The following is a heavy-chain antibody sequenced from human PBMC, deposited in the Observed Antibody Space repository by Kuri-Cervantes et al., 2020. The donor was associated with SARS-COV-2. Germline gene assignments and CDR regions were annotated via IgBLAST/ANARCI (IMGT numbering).Heavy chain of an antibody. CDR3: ARDSYDFWSGYYTFYYYYYMDV. Sequence: SETLSLTCTVSGGSISSSSYYWGWIRQPPGKGLEWIGSIYYSGSTYYNPSLKSRVTISVDTSRNQFSLKLSSVTAADTAVYYCARDSYDFWSGYYTFYYYYYMDVWGKGTTVTVSS. V-gene: IGHV4-39*02. CDR2: IYYSGST. J-gene: IGHJ6*03. CDR1: GGSISSSSYY. D-gene: IGHD3-3*01.